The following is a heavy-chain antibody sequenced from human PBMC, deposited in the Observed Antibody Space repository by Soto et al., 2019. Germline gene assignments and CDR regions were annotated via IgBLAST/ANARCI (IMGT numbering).Heavy chain of an antibody. CDR1: GGTFSSYA. CDR2: IIPIFGTT. Sequence: QVQLVQSGTEVKKPGSSVTVSCKASGGTFSSYAISWVRQAHGQGLEWMGGIIPIFGTTNYAQRFQGRVSITADESTNKTYMELRGLRSAATAVYYCEGSYKYGSGTFDAFDIWGQGTLVTVSS. V-gene: IGHV1-69*01. J-gene: IGHJ3*02. D-gene: IGHD3-10*01. CDR3: EGSYKYGSGTFDAFDI.